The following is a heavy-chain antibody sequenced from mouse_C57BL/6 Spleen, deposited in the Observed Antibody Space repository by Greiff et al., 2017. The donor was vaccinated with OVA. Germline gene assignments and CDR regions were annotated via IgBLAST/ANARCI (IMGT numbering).Heavy chain of an antibody. CDR3: ARWGYYGSSLYFDV. CDR2: INPGSGGT. CDR1: GYAFTNYL. D-gene: IGHD1-1*01. Sequence: VQLQQSGAELVRPGTSVKVSCKASGYAFTNYLIEWVKQRPGQGLEWIGVINPGSGGTNYNEKFKGKATLTADKSSSTAYMQLSSLTSEDSAVYFCARWGYYGSSLYFDVWGTGTTVTVSS. J-gene: IGHJ1*03. V-gene: IGHV1-54*01.